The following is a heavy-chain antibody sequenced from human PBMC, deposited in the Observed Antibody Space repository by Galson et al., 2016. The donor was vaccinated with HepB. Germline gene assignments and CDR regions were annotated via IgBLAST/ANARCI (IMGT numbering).Heavy chain of an antibody. CDR2: IIPMFGTV. J-gene: IGHJ5*02. V-gene: IGHV1-69*06. CDR3: ARDRSTVVTVSSHNYFDP. Sequence: SVKVSCKASGDTFSNFVITWVRKAPGQGLEWIGGIIPMFGTVDYAQKFQDRVTITADKSTSTAYMELRSLRSEDTAVYYCARDRSTVVTVSSHNYFDPWGQGTLVTVAS. D-gene: IGHD4-23*01. CDR1: GDTFSNFV.